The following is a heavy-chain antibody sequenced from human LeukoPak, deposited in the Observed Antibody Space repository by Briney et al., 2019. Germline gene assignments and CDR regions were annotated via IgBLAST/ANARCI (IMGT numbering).Heavy chain of an antibody. Sequence: SETLSLTCAVYGGSFSGYYWSWIRQPPGKGLEWIGEINHSGSTNYNPSLKSRVTISVDTSKNQFSLKLSSVTAAATAVYYCARGRVYCSGGSCYRLEFDYWGQGTLVTVSS. J-gene: IGHJ4*02. V-gene: IGHV4-34*01. CDR3: ARGRVYCSGGSCYRLEFDY. CDR2: INHSGST. CDR1: GGSFSGYY. D-gene: IGHD2-15*01.